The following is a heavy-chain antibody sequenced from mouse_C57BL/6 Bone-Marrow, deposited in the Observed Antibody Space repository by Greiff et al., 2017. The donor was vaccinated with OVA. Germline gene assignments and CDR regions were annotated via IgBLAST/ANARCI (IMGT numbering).Heavy chain of an antibody. CDR3: ASWYFDV. CDR2: IWSGGST. V-gene: IGHV2-2*01. CDR1: GFSLTSYG. J-gene: IGHJ1*03. Sequence: QVQLQQSGPGLVQPSQSLSITCTVSGFSLTSYGVHWVRQSPGKGLEWLGVIWSGGSTDYNAAFISRLSISKDNSKSQVFFKMNSLQAVDTAIYYCASWYFDVWGTGTTVTVSS.